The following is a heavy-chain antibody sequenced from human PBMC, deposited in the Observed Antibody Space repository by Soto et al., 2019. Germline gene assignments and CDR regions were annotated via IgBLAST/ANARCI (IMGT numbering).Heavy chain of an antibody. CDR3: AKDANIVVVAGATGGMDV. Sequence: ASVKVSCKASGYTFTGHYIHWVRQAPEQGPEWMGEIGPESGATRYAQKFQGRVTMTRDMSITTVYMELSSLRSDDTALYYCAKDANIVVVAGATGGMDVWGQGTTVTVSS. J-gene: IGHJ6*02. CDR2: IGPESGAT. D-gene: IGHD2-2*01. CDR1: GYTFTGHY. V-gene: IGHV1-2*02.